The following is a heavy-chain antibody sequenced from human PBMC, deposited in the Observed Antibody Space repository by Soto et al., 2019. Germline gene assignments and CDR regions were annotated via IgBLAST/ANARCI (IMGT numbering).Heavy chain of an antibody. J-gene: IGHJ6*02. Sequence: QVQLVQSGAEVKKPGSSVKVSCKASGGTFSSYAISWVRQAPGQGLEWMGGIIPIFGTANYAQKFQGRVTITADKSTGTAYMELSSLRSEDTAVYYCAREPGGYCSSTSCYIYYYGMDVWGQGTTVTVSS. CDR3: AREPGGYCSSTSCYIYYYGMDV. CDR1: GGTFSSYA. V-gene: IGHV1-69*06. CDR2: IIPIFGTA. D-gene: IGHD2-2*02.